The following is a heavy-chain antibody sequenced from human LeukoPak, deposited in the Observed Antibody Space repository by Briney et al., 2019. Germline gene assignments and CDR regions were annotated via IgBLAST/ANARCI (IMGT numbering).Heavy chain of an antibody. V-gene: IGHV3-7*04. D-gene: IGHD2-15*01. Sequence: GGSLRLSSVAPGFTFSTTFMGWVCQSPGKGVEWVAYINPDGSQKFYVGSMEGRFSIARENAQNSLYLQRDSLRAEDTARYYCARAAGWSFDSWGLGSLVTVST. CDR1: GFTFSTTF. CDR3: ARAAGWSFDS. J-gene: IGHJ4*02. CDR2: INPDGSQK.